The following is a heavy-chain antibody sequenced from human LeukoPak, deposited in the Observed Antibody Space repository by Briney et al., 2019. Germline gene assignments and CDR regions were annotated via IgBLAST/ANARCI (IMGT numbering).Heavy chain of an antibody. Sequence: PGGSLRLSCAASGFTFSVYAISWLRQAPGKGLEWVSAINNGGRPYYADPVKGRFTISRDNSKDTVYLQMDSLRVEDTAVYYCARELGYTGWYTADYWGQGTLANVSS. CDR1: GFTFSVYA. D-gene: IGHD6-19*01. CDR2: INNGGRP. CDR3: ARELGYTGWYTADY. J-gene: IGHJ4*02. V-gene: IGHV3-23*01.